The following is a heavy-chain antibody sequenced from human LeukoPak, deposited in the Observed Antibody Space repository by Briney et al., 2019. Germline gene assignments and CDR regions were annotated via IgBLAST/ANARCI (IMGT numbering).Heavy chain of an antibody. V-gene: IGHV5-51*01. CDR3: AGREYGRYCSGGSCPGAFDI. CDR2: IYPGDSDT. CDR1: GYSFTSYW. D-gene: IGHD2-15*01. J-gene: IGHJ3*02. Sequence: GESLKISCKGSGYSFTSYWIGWVRQMPGKGLEWMGIIYPGDSDTRYSPSFQGQVTISADKSISTAYLQWSSLKASDTAMYYRAGREYGRYCSGGSCPGAFDIWGQGTMVTVSS.